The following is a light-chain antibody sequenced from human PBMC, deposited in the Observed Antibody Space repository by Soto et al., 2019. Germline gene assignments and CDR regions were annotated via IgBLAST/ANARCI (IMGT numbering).Light chain of an antibody. CDR3: QTWGTASGVV. CDR1: SGHSSYA. Sequence: QSVLTQSPSASASLGASVKLTCTLSSGHSSYAIAWHQQQPEKGPRYLMKLNSDGSHSKGDGIPARFSGSSSGAERYLTISSLQSEDEADYYCQTWGTASGVVFGGGTKLTVL. V-gene: IGLV4-69*01. J-gene: IGLJ2*01. CDR2: LNSDGSH.